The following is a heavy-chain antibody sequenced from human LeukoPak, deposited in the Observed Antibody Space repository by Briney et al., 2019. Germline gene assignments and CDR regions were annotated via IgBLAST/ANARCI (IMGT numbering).Heavy chain of an antibody. CDR2: IYYSGST. V-gene: IGHV4-61*01. CDR3: ASGDSSGYYSGPDAFDI. CDR1: GGSVSSGSYY. Sequence: SETLSLTCTVSGGSVSSGSYYWGWIRQPPGKGLEWIGDIYYSGSTNYNPSLKSRVTISVDTFKNQFSLKLSSVTAADTAVYYCASGDSSGYYSGPDAFDIWGQGTMVTVSS. D-gene: IGHD3-22*01. J-gene: IGHJ3*02.